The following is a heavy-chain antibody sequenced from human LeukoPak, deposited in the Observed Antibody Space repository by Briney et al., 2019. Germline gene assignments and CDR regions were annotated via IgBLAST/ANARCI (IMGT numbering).Heavy chain of an antibody. CDR2: IYTSGST. CDR1: GGSISSGSYY. CDR3: ARSYDSSGYDYGFDY. D-gene: IGHD3-22*01. Sequence: SETLSLTCTVSGGSISSGSYYWSWIRQPAGKGLEWIGRIYTSGSTNYNPSLKSRVTISVDTSKTQFSLKLSSVTAADTAVYYCARSYDSSGYDYGFDYWGQGTLVTVSS. V-gene: IGHV4-61*02. J-gene: IGHJ4*02.